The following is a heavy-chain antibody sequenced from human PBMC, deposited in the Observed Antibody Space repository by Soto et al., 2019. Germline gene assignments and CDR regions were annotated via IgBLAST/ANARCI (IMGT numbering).Heavy chain of an antibody. Sequence: RCSWSRIKKKPGKGLEWIGYIDYSGSTNDNPSLKSRVTISVDTSKNQVSLKLSSVTAADPAVYYCARRFHEAAAGDVFDYWGQGTLVTVSS. J-gene: IGHJ4*02. V-gene: IGHV4-59*08. CDR2: IDYSGST. CDR3: ARRFHEAAAGDVFDY. D-gene: IGHD6-13*01. CDR1: RCS.